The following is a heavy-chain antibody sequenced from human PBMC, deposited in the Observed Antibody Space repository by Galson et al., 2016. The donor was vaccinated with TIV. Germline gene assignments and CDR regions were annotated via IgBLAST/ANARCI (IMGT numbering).Heavy chain of an antibody. J-gene: IGHJ6*02. V-gene: IGHV3-11*06. CDR3: AFASGTFWSHGMDV. CDR1: EFTFRDYY. D-gene: IGHD3-3*01. CDR2: VGTRSLYT. Sequence: SLRLSCAASEFTFRDYYMSWIRQAPGKGLEWLSYVGTRSLYTSYADSVKGRFTISRDDAKKSVYLQMNSLRAEDTAVYYCAFASGTFWSHGMDVWGQGTTVTVSS.